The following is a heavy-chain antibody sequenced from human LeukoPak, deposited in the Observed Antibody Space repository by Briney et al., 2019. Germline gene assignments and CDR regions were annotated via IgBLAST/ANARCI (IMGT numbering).Heavy chain of an antibody. J-gene: IGHJ5*02. CDR2: ISSSSSYI. CDR3: ARGIAGYSRFWFDP. D-gene: IGHD1-26*01. CDR1: GFTFSSYS. Sequence: GGSLRLSCAASGFTFSSYSMNWVRQAPGKGLEWVSSISSSSSYIYYADSVKGRFTISRDNAKNSLYLQMNSLRAEDTAVYYCARGIAGYSRFWFDPWGQGTLVTVSS. V-gene: IGHV3-21*04.